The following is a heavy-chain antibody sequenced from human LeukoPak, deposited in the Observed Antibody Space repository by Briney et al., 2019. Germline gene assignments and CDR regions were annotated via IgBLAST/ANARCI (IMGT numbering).Heavy chain of an antibody. Sequence: APVKVSCKASGYTFTGYYMHWVRQAPGQGLEWMGWINPNSGGTNYAQKFQGRVTMTRDTSISTAYMELSRLRSDDTAVYYCARAWRGHGSGSPIDYWGQGTLVTVSS. CDR2: INPNSGGT. V-gene: IGHV1-2*02. CDR1: GYTFTGYY. D-gene: IGHD3-10*01. CDR3: ARAWRGHGSGSPIDY. J-gene: IGHJ4*02.